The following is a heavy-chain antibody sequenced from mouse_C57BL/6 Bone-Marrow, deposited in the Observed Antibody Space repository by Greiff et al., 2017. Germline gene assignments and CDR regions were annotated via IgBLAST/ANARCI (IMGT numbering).Heavy chain of an antibody. J-gene: IGHJ4*01. V-gene: IGHV2-9-1*01. Sequence: VMLVESGPGLVAPSQSLSITCTVSGFSLTSYAISWVRQPPGKGLEWLGVIWTGGGTNYNSALKSRLSISKDNSKSQVFLTMNSLQTDDTARYYCARKDGYGIYYYAMDYWGQGTSVTVSS. CDR3: ARKDGYGIYYYAMDY. CDR1: GFSLTSYA. D-gene: IGHD2-2*01. CDR2: IWTGGGT.